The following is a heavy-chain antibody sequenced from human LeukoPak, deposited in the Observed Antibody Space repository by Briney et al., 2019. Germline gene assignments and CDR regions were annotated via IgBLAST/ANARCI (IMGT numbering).Heavy chain of an antibody. D-gene: IGHD2-2*01. V-gene: IGHV3-30*18. J-gene: IGHJ4*02. Sequence: GRSLRLSCAASGFTFSSYGMHWVRQAPGKGLEWVAVISYDGSNKYYADSVKGRFTISRDNSKNTLYLQMNSLRAEDTAVYYCAKSRYCSSTSCYDYFDYWGQGTLVTVSS. CDR3: AKSRYCSSTSCYDYFDY. CDR1: GFTFSSYG. CDR2: ISYDGSNK.